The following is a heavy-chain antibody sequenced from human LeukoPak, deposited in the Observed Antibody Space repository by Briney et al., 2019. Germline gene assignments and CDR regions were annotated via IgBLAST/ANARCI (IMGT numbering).Heavy chain of an antibody. D-gene: IGHD3-22*01. V-gene: IGHV1-69*06. CDR2: IIPIFGTA. CDR1: GYTFTGYY. Sequence: SVKVSCKASGYTFTGYYMHWVRQAPGQGLEWMGGIIPIFGTANYAQKFQGRVTITADKSTSTAYMELSSPRSEDTAVYYCARGFQDYYDSSGYSTLDYWGQGTLVTVSS. CDR3: ARGFQDYYDSSGYSTLDY. J-gene: IGHJ4*02.